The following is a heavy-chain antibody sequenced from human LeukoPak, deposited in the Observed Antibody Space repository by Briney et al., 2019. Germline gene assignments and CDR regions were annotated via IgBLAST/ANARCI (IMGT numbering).Heavy chain of an antibody. CDR3: AKEREYGSGSYYDY. CDR2: ISRGAGTT. J-gene: IGHJ4*02. Sequence: PGGSLRLSCAASGFTFSGYAMDWVRQAPGKGLEWISSISRGAGTTYYAASVKGRFAISGDHSKNTVYLQMTSLRAEDTAVYYCAKEREYGSGSYYDYWGQGTLVTVSS. D-gene: IGHD3-10*01. CDR1: GFTFSGYA. V-gene: IGHV3-23*01.